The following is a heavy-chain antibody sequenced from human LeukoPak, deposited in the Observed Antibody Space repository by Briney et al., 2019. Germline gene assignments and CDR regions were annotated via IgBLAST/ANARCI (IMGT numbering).Heavy chain of an antibody. D-gene: IGHD6-13*01. J-gene: IGHJ4*02. CDR1: GFTFSSYS. Sequence: PGGSLRLSCAAAGFTFSSYSMSWVRQAPGKGLVWVSRINSDGSGRNYADSVKGRFTISRDNAKNTVYLQMNSLRAEDTAVYYCASASSHRIAAGGDYWGQGTLVTVSS. CDR2: INSDGSGR. CDR3: ASASSHRIAAGGDY. V-gene: IGHV3-74*01.